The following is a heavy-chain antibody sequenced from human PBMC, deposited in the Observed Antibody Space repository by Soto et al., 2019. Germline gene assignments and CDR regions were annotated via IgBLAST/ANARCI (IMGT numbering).Heavy chain of an antibody. Sequence: SGTLSLTCTVAGGFVSSGDYYCSWIRKPPGKGLEWIGYIYYSGSTYYNPSLKSRVTISVDTSKNQFSLKLSSVTAADTAVYYCAREERIAAFSGRWFDPCGQGTLVTASS. V-gene: IGHV4-30-4*01. CDR2: IYYSGST. D-gene: IGHD6-6*01. CDR3: AREERIAAFSGRWFDP. J-gene: IGHJ5*02. CDR1: GGFVSSGDYY.